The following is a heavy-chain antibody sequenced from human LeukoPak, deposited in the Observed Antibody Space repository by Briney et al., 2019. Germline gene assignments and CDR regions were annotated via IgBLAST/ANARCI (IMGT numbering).Heavy chain of an antibody. J-gene: IGHJ4*02. CDR1: GLTVSSNC. CDR2: IKSKTDGGAT. CDR3: TTEEEATFDY. D-gene: IGHD1-26*01. V-gene: IGHV3-15*01. Sequence: PGGSLRLSCAASGLTVSSNCMSWVRQAPGKGLEWVGRIKSKTDGGATDYAAPVKGRFTVSRDDSKNTVSLQMNSLKTEDTAVYYCTTEEEATFDYWGQGTLVTVSS.